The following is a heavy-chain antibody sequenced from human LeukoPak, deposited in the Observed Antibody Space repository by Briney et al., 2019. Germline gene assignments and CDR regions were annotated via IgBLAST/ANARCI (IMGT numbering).Heavy chain of an antibody. J-gene: IGHJ5*02. CDR3: ARDSRNYYDSSGYSNWFDP. Sequence: SETLSLTCTVSGGSISSYYWSWIRQPAGKGLEWIGRIYYSGSTNYNPSLKSRVTISVDTSKNQFSLKLSSVTAADTAVYYCARDSRNYYDSSGYSNWFDPWGQGTLVTVSS. D-gene: IGHD3-22*01. CDR2: IYYSGST. CDR1: GGSISSYY. V-gene: IGHV4-4*07.